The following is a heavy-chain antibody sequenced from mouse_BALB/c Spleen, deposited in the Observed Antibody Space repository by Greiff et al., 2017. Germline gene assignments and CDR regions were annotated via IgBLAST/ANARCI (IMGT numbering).Heavy chain of an antibody. CDR1: GFTFSSFG. J-gene: IGHJ4*01. V-gene: IGHV5-17*02. Sequence: EVMLVESGGGLVQPGGSRKLSCAASGFTFSSFGMHWVRQAPEKGLEWVAYISSGSSTIYYADTVKGRFTISRDNPKNTLFLQMTSLRSEDTAMYYCARGYGNYMGAMDYWGQGTSVTVSS. D-gene: IGHD2-1*01. CDR3: ARGYGNYMGAMDY. CDR2: ISSGSSTI.